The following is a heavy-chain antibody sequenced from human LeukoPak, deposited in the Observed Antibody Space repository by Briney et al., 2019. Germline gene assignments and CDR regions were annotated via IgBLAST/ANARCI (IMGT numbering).Heavy chain of an antibody. V-gene: IGHV3-49*04. CDR1: GFTFSDYA. CDR3: SRAYYTGWLGINDY. J-gene: IGHJ4*02. Sequence: GGSLRLSCTASGFTFSDYAMTWVRQAPGKGLEWVGFIRNKANGGTADYAASVKGRFTISRDDSKTSAYLQMNSLKTEDRAVYFCSRAYYTGWLGINDYWGQGVLVTVSS. CDR2: IRNKANGGTA. D-gene: IGHD6-19*01.